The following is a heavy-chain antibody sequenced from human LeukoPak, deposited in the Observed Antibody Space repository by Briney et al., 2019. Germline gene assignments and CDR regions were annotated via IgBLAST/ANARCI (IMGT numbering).Heavy chain of an antibody. CDR3: ARYYCVITPVAPTPIY. CDR2: ISSSSNYI. J-gene: IGHJ4*02. Sequence: PGGSLRLSCAASGFTFSSYSMNWVRQAPGKGLEWVSSISSSSNYIFYADSVKGRFTISRDNAKNSLYLQLNSLRADDTAVYYCARYYCVITPVAPTPIYWGQGTLVTVFS. D-gene: IGHD4-23*01. CDR1: GFTFSSYS. V-gene: IGHV3-21*01.